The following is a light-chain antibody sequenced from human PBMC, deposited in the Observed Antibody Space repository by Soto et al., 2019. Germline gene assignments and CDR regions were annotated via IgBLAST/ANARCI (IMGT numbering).Light chain of an antibody. J-gene: IGLJ2*01. CDR3: QSYDTSLSVV. V-gene: IGLV1-40*01. CDR2: TNI. CDR1: SSNIGAGYD. Sequence: QSVLTQPPSVSGAPGQRVTISCTGSSSNIGAGYDVHWYQQLPGTAPKLLIYTNINRPSGVPDRFSGSKSGTSASLAITGLQDEDEADYYCQSYDTSLSVVFGGGTKLTVL.